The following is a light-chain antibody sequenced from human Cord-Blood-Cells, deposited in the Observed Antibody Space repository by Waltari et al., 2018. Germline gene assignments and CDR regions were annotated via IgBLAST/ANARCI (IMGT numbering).Light chain of an antibody. V-gene: IGLV2-14*03. Sequence: QSALTQPASVSGSPGQSITISCTGTSSDVGGYNYASWYQQHPGKAPKLMIYDVSNRHSGVSNRVSCSKSGNTASLTISGLQAEDEADYYCSSYTSSSTWVFGGGTKLTVL. CDR1: SSDVGGYNY. CDR3: SSYTSSSTWV. J-gene: IGLJ3*02. CDR2: DVS.